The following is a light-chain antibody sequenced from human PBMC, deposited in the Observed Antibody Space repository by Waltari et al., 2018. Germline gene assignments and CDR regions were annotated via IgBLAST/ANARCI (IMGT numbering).Light chain of an antibody. J-gene: IGLJ2*01. CDR2: RNN. CDR3: ASWDDDLSGVV. V-gene: IGLV1-47*01. Sequence: QSLLTQPPSASGTPGQRVTISCSGSSSNIGSNFVYWYQQLPGTAPKLLMSRNNQRPAGVADRISGSKSGTSASLAISGLRSEDEAEYYCASWDDDLSGVVFGGGTKVTVL. CDR1: SSNIGSNF.